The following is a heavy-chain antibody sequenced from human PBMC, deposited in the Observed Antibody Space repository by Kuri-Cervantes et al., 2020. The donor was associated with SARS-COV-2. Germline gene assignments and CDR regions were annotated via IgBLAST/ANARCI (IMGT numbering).Heavy chain of an antibody. Sequence: GGSLRLSCAASGFTFSSYGMHWVRQAPGKGLEWVEVISYDGSNKNYADSVKDRFTISRDNSKNTLYLQMNSLRAEDTAVYYCAKSSGTADGGFDPWGQGTLVTVSS. CDR1: GFTFSSYG. CDR2: ISYDGSNK. V-gene: IGHV3-30*18. CDR3: AKSSGTADGGFDP. J-gene: IGHJ5*02. D-gene: IGHD6-19*01.